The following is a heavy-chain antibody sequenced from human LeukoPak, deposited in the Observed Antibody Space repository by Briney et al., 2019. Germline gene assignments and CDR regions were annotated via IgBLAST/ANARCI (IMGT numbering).Heavy chain of an antibody. Sequence: GRSLRLSCAASGFTFSSYGMHWVRQAPGQGLEWVSTIGGSGVGTYYADSVKGRFTISRDNSKNTLYLQMNSLRVDDTAIYYCASFPAAINRWIDFDCWGLGTLITVSS. CDR2: IGGSGVGT. V-gene: IGHV3-23*01. J-gene: IGHJ4*02. CDR1: GFTFSSYG. D-gene: IGHD2-2*02. CDR3: ASFPAAINRWIDFDC.